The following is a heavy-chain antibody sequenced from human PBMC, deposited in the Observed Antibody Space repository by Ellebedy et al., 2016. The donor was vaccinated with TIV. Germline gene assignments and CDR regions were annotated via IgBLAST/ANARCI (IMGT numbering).Heavy chain of an antibody. CDR1: GFSFSSYS. V-gene: IGHV3-21*01. D-gene: IGHD6-6*01. CDR2: ISSSSSYI. CDR3: ASVYSSSSGGGY. J-gene: IGHJ4*02. Sequence: PGGSLRLSCAASGFSFSSYSMSWVRQAPGKGLEWVSSISSSSSYIYYADSVKGRFTISRDNAENSLYLQMNSLRAEDTAVYYCASVYSSSSGGGYWGQGTLVTVSS.